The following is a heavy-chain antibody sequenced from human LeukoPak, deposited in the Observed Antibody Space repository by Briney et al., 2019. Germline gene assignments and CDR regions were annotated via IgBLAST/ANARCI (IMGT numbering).Heavy chain of an antibody. Sequence: SETLSLTCTVSGGSISSYYWSWIRQPPGKGLEWIGSIYHSGSTYYNPSLKSRVTISVDTSKNQFSLKLSSVTAADTAVYYCARLWSTDCRGGSCPHQPNYWGQGTLVTVSS. V-gene: IGHV4-59*04. CDR3: ARLWSTDCRGGSCPHQPNY. J-gene: IGHJ4*02. CDR1: GGSISSYY. CDR2: IYHSGST. D-gene: IGHD2-15*01.